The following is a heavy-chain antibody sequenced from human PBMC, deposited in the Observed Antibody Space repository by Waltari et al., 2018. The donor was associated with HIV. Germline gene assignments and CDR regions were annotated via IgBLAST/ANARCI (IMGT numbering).Heavy chain of an antibody. CDR3: ARDFYFGSADYAYFDS. CDR1: GGSINNYY. CDR2: LYPTGDT. J-gene: IGHJ4*02. D-gene: IGHD3-10*01. Sequence: QVQLQESGQGLVKPSATLSRTCTVSGGSINNYYWSWVRQPAGRALEWIGRLYPTGDTNYNPSRSSRLTLSVDKSKSQFSLKLNSVTAADTAIYYCARDFYFGSADYAYFDSWGQGTRVIVSS. V-gene: IGHV4-4*07.